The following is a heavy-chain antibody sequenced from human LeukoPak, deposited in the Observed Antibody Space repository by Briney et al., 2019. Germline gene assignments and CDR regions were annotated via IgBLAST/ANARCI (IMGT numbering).Heavy chain of an antibody. J-gene: IGHJ4*02. D-gene: IGHD4-17*01. CDR1: GYTFTSYY. V-gene: IGHV1-46*01. CDR2: INPSGGST. CDR3: ARDSLYGVVDY. Sequence: GASVKVSCKTSGYTFTSYYTHWVRQAPGQGLEWMGIINPSGGSTSYAQKFQGRVTMTRDTSTSTVYMYLSSLRSEDMAVYYCARDSLYGVVDYWGQGTLVTVSS.